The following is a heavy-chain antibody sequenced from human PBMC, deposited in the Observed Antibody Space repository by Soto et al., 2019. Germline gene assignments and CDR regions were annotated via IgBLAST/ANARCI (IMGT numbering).Heavy chain of an antibody. CDR1: GGSISSSSYY. J-gene: IGHJ4*02. CDR3: AQRGGYCSGGSCYGTYYFDY. V-gene: IGHV4-39*01. Sequence: QLQLQESGPGLVKPSETLSLTCTVSGGSISSSSYYWGWIRQPPGKGLEWIGSIYYSGSTYYNPSLKSRVTISVDTSKNQFSLKLSSVTAADTAVYYCAQRGGYCSGGSCYGTYYFDYWGQGTLVTVSS. CDR2: IYYSGST. D-gene: IGHD2-15*01.